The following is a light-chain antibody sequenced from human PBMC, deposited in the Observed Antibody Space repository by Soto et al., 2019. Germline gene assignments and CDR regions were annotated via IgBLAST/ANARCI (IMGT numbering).Light chain of an antibody. Sequence: IQMTQSPSTLSASVGDRVTITCRASHNIERWMAWYQQKPGKAPSLLIFDASTLHSGVPSRFSGSGSGTDFTLTISSLQPDDFATYYCQQYNSYSPLTFGGGTKVDI. V-gene: IGKV1-5*01. CDR2: DAS. CDR1: HNIERW. J-gene: IGKJ4*01. CDR3: QQYNSYSPLT.